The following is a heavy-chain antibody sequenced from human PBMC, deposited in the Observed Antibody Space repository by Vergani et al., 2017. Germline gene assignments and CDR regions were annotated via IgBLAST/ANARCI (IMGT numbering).Heavy chain of an antibody. J-gene: IGHJ4*02. D-gene: IGHD5-24*01. CDR2: IYTSGRT. V-gene: IGHV4-4*07. CDR1: GGSISSYY. Sequence: QVQLQESGPGLLKPSETLSLTCTVSGGSISSYYWSWIRQPAGKGLEWFGRIYTSGRTNYNPSLKSRVTMSVDTSKNQFSLKLSSVTAADTAVYYCATEVATIGGYEVYWGQGTLVTVSS. CDR3: ATEVATIGGYEVY.